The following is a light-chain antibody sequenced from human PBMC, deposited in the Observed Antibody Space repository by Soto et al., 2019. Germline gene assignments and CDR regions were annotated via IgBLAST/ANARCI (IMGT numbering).Light chain of an antibody. CDR1: QSVSSY. CDR2: DAS. J-gene: IGKJ2*01. CDR3: QQRFNWPRFT. Sequence: EIVLTQSPATLSLSPGERVTLSCRASQSVSSYLAWYQQKLGQAPRLLIYDASNRATGIPARFSGGGSGTDFTLTISSLEPEDFAVYYCQQRFNWPRFTFGQGTKLEIK. V-gene: IGKV3-11*01.